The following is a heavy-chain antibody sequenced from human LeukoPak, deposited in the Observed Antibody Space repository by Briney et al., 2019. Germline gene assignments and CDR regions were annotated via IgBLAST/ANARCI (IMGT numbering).Heavy chain of an antibody. J-gene: IGHJ4*02. Sequence: PSETLSLTCTVSGGSISSGGYYWSWIRQPPGKGLEWIGYIYYSGSTYYNPSLKSRVTISVDTYKNQFSLKLSSVTAADTAVYYCARDSSGTFDYWGQGTLVTVSS. CDR1: GGSISSGGYY. CDR2: IYYSGST. D-gene: IGHD3-22*01. V-gene: IGHV4-31*03. CDR3: ARDSSGTFDY.